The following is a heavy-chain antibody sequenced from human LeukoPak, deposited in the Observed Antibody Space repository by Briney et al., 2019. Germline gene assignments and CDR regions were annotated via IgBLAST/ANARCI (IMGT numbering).Heavy chain of an antibody. CDR1: GFTFSRYW. CDR3: ARETTGYDY. J-gene: IGHJ4*02. V-gene: IGHV3-74*01. Sequence: GGSLILFCAASGFTFSRYWMHWVGQAPGKGLVWVSRMNTDGSSTSDADSVKGRFTISRDNAKNTLYLQMNSLRAEDTAVYYCARETTGYDYWGQETLAPVSS. CDR2: MNTDGSST. D-gene: IGHD1-14*01.